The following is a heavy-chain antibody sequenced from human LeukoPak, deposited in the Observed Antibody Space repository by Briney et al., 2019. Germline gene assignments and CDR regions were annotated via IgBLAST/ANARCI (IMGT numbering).Heavy chain of an antibody. CDR1: GFPFSTYA. Sequence: GGSLRLSCAASGFPFSTYAMAWVRQAPGKGLQWVSSLTGNGGTTYYADSVKGRFTISRDNSKSTLSPQMNSLRVEDSAVYYCAKDYGFSPYYFDYWGQGTPVTVSS. CDR3: AKDYGFSPYYFDY. D-gene: IGHD3-16*01. J-gene: IGHJ4*02. V-gene: IGHV3-23*01. CDR2: LTGNGGTT.